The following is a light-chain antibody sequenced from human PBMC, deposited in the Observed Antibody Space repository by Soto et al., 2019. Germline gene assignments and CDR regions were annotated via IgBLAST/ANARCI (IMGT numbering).Light chain of an antibody. J-gene: IGLJ3*02. CDR2: DVS. CDR1: SSDVGGYNY. Sequence: QSARTQPRSVSGSPGQSVTISCTGTSSDVGGYNYVSWYQQHPGKAPKLVIYDVSKRPSGVPDRFSGSKSGNTASLTISGLQAEDEADYYCCSYAGTSLWVFGGGTKLTVL. CDR3: CSYAGTSLWV. V-gene: IGLV2-11*01.